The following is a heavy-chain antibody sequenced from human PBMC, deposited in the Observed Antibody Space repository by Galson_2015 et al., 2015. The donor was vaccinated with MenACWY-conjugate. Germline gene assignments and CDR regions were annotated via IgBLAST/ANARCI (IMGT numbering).Heavy chain of an antibody. Sequence: SLRLSCAASGFTFSSYSMNWVRQAPGKGLEWDSYISSSSTIYYADSVKGRFAISRDNAKNSLYLQMNSLRAEDTAVYYCARNYDSSGYYFPGAFDIWGQGTMVTVSS. J-gene: IGHJ3*02. CDR1: GFTFSSYS. CDR2: ISSSSTI. D-gene: IGHD3-22*01. V-gene: IGHV3-48*04. CDR3: ARNYDSSGYYFPGAFDI.